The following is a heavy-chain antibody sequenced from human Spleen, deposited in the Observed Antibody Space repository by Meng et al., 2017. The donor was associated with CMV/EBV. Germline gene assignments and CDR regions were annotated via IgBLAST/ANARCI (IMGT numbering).Heavy chain of an antibody. J-gene: IGHJ3*02. CDR3: ARTLWPYDAFDI. CDR2: ISGSDNSI. D-gene: IGHD5-18*01. CDR1: GFTFSDYY. V-gene: IGHV3-11*01. Sequence: LSLTCAASGFTFSDYYMSWIRQAPGKGLEWLSYISGSDNSIYDADSVKGRFTISRDNAQNSLYLQMNRLTEEDTAVYYCARTLWPYDAFDIWGRGTMVTVS.